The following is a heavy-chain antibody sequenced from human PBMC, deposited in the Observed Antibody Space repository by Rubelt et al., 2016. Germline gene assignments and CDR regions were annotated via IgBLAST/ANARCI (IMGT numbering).Heavy chain of an antibody. CDR3: ARANYFDY. Sequence: QVQLVQSGAEVKKPGASVKISCKASGGTFSSYAISWVRQAPGQGLEWMGGIIPILGMATYAQKFKTRVTITAEKPTSPAYMELSSLSSEDTAVYYCARANYFDYWGQGTLVTVSS. CDR2: IIPILGMA. CDR1: GGTFSSYA. V-gene: IGHV1-69*10. J-gene: IGHJ4*02.